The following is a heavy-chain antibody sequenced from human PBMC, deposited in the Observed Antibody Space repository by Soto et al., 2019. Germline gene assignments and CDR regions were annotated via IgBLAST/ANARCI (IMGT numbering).Heavy chain of an antibody. V-gene: IGHV5-51*01. CDR2: IYPGDSDT. D-gene: IGHD3-10*01. CDR1: GYSFTSYW. CDR3: ARRYGSGNKWFDP. Sequence: PXESLKISRKGSGYSFTSYWLGWVRQMPGKGLEWMGIIYPGDSDTRYSPSFQGQVTISADKSISNAYLQWSSLKASDTAMYYCARRYGSGNKWFDPWGQGTLVTVSS. J-gene: IGHJ5*02.